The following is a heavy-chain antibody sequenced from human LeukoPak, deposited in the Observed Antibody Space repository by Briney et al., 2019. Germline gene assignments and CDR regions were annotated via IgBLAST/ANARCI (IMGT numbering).Heavy chain of an antibody. CDR3: ARGGY. V-gene: IGHV3-30-3*01. Sequence: GGSLRLSCAASGFTFSSYAMHWVRQAPGKGLEWVAVISYDGSNKYYADSVKGRFTISRDNAKNSLYLQMNSLRAEDTAVYYCARGGYWGQGTLVTVSS. J-gene: IGHJ4*02. CDR2: ISYDGSNK. CDR1: GFTFSSYA.